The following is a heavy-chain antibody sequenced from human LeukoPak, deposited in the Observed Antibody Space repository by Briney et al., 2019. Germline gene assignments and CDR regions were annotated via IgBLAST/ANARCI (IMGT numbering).Heavy chain of an antibody. CDR3: ARYEGPGAGGNYYFDY. CDR1: GGSFSGYY. Sequence: SETLSLTCAVYGGSFSGYYWSWLRQPPGKGLEWIGEINHSGSTNYNPSLKSRVTISVDTSKNQFSLKLSSVTAADTAVYYCARYEGPGAGGNYYFDYWGQGTLVTVSS. D-gene: IGHD1-7*01. CDR2: INHSGST. V-gene: IGHV4-34*01. J-gene: IGHJ4*02.